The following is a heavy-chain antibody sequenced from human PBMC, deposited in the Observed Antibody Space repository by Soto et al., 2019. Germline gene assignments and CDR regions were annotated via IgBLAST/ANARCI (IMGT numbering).Heavy chain of an antibody. CDR2: IIGSGSST. CDR3: AKPDF. Sequence: EVQLLESGGGLVQPGGSLRLSCAASGFTFSTYAMSWVRQAPGKGLEWVSTIIGSGSSTYYADSVRGRFTISIDNSRNTLSLQINSLRTEDTAVYYCAKPDFWGQGTLVTVSS. CDR1: GFTFSTYA. V-gene: IGHV3-23*01. J-gene: IGHJ4*02.